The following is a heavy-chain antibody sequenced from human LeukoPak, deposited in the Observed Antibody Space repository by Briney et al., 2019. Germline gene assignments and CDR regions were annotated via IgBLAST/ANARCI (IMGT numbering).Heavy chain of an antibody. CDR2: IYHSGTT. V-gene: IGHV4-59*01. CDR3: ARYFPSTEIFDY. D-gene: IGHD2/OR15-2a*01. J-gene: IGHJ4*02. Sequence: SETLSLTCTVSGASISTYYWSWIRQPPGKGLEWIGYIYHSGTTNYNPSLKSRVTISVDTSKNQFSLRLSSVTAADTAVYYCARYFPSTEIFDYWGQGTLVTVSS. CDR1: GASISTYY.